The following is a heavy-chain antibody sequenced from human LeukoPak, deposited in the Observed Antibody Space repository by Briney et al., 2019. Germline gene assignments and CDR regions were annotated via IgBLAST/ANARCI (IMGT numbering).Heavy chain of an antibody. V-gene: IGHV1-2*02. CDR3: ARVPGYCSSTSCPIDP. CDR2: INPNSGGT. Sequence: ASVKVSCKASGYTFTGYYMHWVRQAPGQGLEWMGWINPNSGGTNYAQKFQGRVTMTRDTSISTAYMELSRLRSDDTAVYYCARVPGYCSSTSCPIDPWGQGTLVTVSS. J-gene: IGHJ5*02. D-gene: IGHD2-2*01. CDR1: GYTFTGYY.